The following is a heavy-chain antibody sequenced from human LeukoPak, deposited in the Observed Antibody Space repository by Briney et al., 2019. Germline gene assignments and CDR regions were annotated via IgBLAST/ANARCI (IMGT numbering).Heavy chain of an antibody. CDR3: AKEQYYYDSSGYYYQSGFDY. D-gene: IGHD3-22*01. J-gene: IGHJ4*02. Sequence: GGSLRLSCAASGFTFSSYAMSWVRQAPGKGLEWVSAISGSGGSTYYADSVKGRFTISRDNSKNTLYLQMNSLRAEDTAVYYCAKEQYYYDSSGYYYQSGFDYWGQGTLVTVSS. V-gene: IGHV3-23*01. CDR2: ISGSGGST. CDR1: GFTFSSYA.